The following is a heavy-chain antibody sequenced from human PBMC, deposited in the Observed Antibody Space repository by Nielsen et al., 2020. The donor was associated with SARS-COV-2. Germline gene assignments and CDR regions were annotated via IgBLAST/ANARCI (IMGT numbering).Heavy chain of an antibody. CDR2: IYHSGST. V-gene: IGHV4-4*02. CDR3: ARASVGWYSTFDY. Sequence: SDTLSLTFAVSGGSFSISNWLCCVRQPPGKGLEWIGEIYHSGSTNYNPSLKSRVTISVDKSKNQFSLKLSSMTAADTAVYYCARASVGWYSTFDYWGQGTLVTVSS. J-gene: IGHJ4*02. CDR1: GGSFSISNW. D-gene: IGHD6-19*01.